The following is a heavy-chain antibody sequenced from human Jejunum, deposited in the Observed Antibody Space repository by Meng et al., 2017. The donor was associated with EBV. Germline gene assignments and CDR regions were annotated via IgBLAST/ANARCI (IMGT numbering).Heavy chain of an antibody. J-gene: IGHJ5*02. CDR3: ARDISSSTGWWLDP. Sequence: VQLVQSGDGVKTPWASVKVSCKTSGYTFTGHWVHWVRQAPGQGLEWMGIINPNDGSTSHAQKFQGRVTMTRDTSTSRVYMELSSLTSEDTAVYYCARDISSSTGWWLDPWGQGTLVTVSS. CDR1: GYTFTGHW. CDR2: INPNDGST. V-gene: IGHV1-46*01. D-gene: IGHD2-2*01.